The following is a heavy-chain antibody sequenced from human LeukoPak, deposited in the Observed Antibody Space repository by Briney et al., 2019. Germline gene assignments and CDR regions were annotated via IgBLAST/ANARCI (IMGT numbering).Heavy chain of an antibody. CDR2: IYHSGST. CDR3: AREGVAAAGTGGDDAFDI. Sequence: SQTLSLTCAVSGGSISSGGYSWSWIRQPPGKGLEWIGYIYHSGSTYYNPSLKSRVTISVDRSKNQFSLKLSSVTAADTAVYYCAREGVAAAGTGGDDAFDIGGQGTMVPVSS. CDR1: GGSISSGGYS. J-gene: IGHJ3*02. V-gene: IGHV4-30-2*01. D-gene: IGHD6-13*01.